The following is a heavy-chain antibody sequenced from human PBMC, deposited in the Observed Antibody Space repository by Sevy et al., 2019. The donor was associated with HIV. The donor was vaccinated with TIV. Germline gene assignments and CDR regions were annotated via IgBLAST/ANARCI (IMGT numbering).Heavy chain of an antibody. V-gene: IGHV3-15*01. Sequence: GGSLRLSCAASGFTFSNAWMSWVRQAPGKGLEWVGRIKSKTDGGTTDYAAPVKGRFTISRDDSKNTLYLQMNSLKTDDTALYYCTTDQIRYDFWSGYRDYYGMDVWGQGTTVTVSS. CDR1: GFTFSNAW. D-gene: IGHD3-3*01. J-gene: IGHJ6*02. CDR2: IKSKTDGGTT. CDR3: TTDQIRYDFWSGYRDYYGMDV.